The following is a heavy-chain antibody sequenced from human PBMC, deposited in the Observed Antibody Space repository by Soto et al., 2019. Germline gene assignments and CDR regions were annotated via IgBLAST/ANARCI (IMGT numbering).Heavy chain of an antibody. CDR1: VFTFISYA. D-gene: IGHD6-13*01. CDR2: ISGSGGST. Sequence: PGWSLRLSCASSVFTFISYAMSWVRQAPGKGLEWVSAISGSGGSTYYADSVKGRFTISRDNSKNTLYLQMNSLRAEDTAVYYCAKGPYSSSWYDFQHWGQGTLVTVSS. J-gene: IGHJ1*01. V-gene: IGHV3-23*01. CDR3: AKGPYSSSWYDFQH.